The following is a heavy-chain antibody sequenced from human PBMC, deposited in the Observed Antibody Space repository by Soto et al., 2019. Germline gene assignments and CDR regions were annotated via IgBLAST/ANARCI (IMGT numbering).Heavy chain of an antibody. Sequence: GSLRLSCAASGFTFSSYSMNWVRQAPGKGLEWVSSISSSSYIYYADSVKGRFTISRDNAKNSLYLQMNSLRAEDTAVYYCARDRLAARSNWFDPWGRGTLVTVSS. V-gene: IGHV3-21*01. J-gene: IGHJ5*02. CDR3: ARDRLAARSNWFDP. D-gene: IGHD6-6*01. CDR2: ISSSSYI. CDR1: GFTFSSYS.